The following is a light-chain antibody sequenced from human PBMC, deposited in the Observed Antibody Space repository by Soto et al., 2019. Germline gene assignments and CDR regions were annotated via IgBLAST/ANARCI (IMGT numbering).Light chain of an antibody. V-gene: IGKV3-20*01. Sequence: EIVLTQSPGTLSLSPGERATLSCRASQSVSVNSLAWYQQKGGQAPRLLIYAASTRATGVPDRFSGTGSGTDFALTISRLEPDDSAVYYCQQYCGSPFTFGPGTKVDIK. CDR1: QSVSVNS. J-gene: IGKJ3*01. CDR2: AAS. CDR3: QQYCGSPFT.